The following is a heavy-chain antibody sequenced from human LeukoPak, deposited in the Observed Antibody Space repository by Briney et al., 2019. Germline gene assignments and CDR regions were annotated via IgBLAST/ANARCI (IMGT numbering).Heavy chain of an antibody. CDR2: IYHSGST. D-gene: IGHD6-6*01. CDR3: ARGPAFRYMVIAARPLDY. J-gene: IGHJ4*02. Sequence: SETLSLTCTVSGYSISSGYYWGWIRQPPGKGLEWIGSIYHSGSTYYNPSLKSRVTISVDTSKNQFSLKLSSVTAADTAVYYCARGPAFRYMVIAARPLDYWGQGTLVTVSS. V-gene: IGHV4-38-2*02. CDR1: GYSISSGYY.